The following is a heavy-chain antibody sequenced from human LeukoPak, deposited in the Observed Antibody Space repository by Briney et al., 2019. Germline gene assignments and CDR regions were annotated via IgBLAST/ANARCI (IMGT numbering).Heavy chain of an antibody. V-gene: IGHV3-66*02. D-gene: IGHD1-26*01. CDR1: GFTVNNNY. Sequence: PGGSLRLSCAASGFTVNNNYMSWVRQAPGKGLEWVSVIYIGGSTYYADSVKGRFTISRDNSKNTLYLQMNSLKTEDTAVYYCPRGFSGSYCPGYWGQGTLVTVSS. J-gene: IGHJ4*02. CDR3: PRGFSGSYCPGY. CDR2: IYIGGST.